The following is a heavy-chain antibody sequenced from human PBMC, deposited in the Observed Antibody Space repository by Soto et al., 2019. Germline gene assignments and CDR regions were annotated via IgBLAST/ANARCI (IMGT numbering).Heavy chain of an antibody. CDR2: ISYDGSNK. CDR3: AKSRTLTGTIPGHY. D-gene: IGHD1-7*01. Sequence: GGSLRLSCAASGFTFSSYGMHWVRQAPGKGLEWVAVISYDGSNKYYADSVKGRFTISRDNSKNTLYLQMNSLRAEDTAVYYCAKSRTLTGTIPGHYWGQGTLVTVSS. CDR1: GFTFSSYG. V-gene: IGHV3-30*18. J-gene: IGHJ4*02.